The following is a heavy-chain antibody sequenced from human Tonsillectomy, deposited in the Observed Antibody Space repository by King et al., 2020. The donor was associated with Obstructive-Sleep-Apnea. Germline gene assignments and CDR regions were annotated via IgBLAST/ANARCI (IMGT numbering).Heavy chain of an antibody. D-gene: IGHD5-12*01. CDR3: ARRRVDHDYVDY. V-gene: IGHV4-39*01. CDR1: GDSISSRSHS. J-gene: IGHJ4*02. CDR2: IYYSATT. Sequence: LQLQESGPGLVKPSETLSLTCTVSGDSISSRSHSWDWIRQAPGKGLEWIGTIYYSATTYYNPSLWSLVTFFMDMSKNQFSLKLPSVTAADMSVYFCARRRVDHDYVDYWGGGALVTVSS.